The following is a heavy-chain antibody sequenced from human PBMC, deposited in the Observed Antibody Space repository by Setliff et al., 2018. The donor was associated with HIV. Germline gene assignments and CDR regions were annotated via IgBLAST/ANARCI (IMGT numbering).Heavy chain of an antibody. CDR3: ARAPAPSSSASYFQH. CDR1: GYTFTSYY. Sequence: ASVKVSCKASGYTFTSYYMHWVRQAPGQGLEWMGIINPSSGSTTYAQKFQGRVTMTRDTSTSTVYMELSSLRSEDTAVYYCARAPAPSSSASYFQHWGQGTPVTVSS. D-gene: IGHD6-6*01. V-gene: IGHV1-46*01. CDR2: INPSSGST. J-gene: IGHJ1*01.